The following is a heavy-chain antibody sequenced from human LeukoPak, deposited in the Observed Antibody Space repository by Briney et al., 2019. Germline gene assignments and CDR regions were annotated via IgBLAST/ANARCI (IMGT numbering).Heavy chain of an antibody. V-gene: IGHV3-48*03. Sequence: PGGSLRLSCAASGFTFSSYEMNWVRQAPGEGLGWVSFISSSGNTIYYAHSVKGRFMISRDNAKDSLYLQMNSLRTEDTAIYYCARERPGEDTFDIWGQGTMVTVSS. J-gene: IGHJ3*02. CDR1: GFTFSSYE. CDR3: ARERPGEDTFDI. D-gene: IGHD7-27*01. CDR2: ISSSGNTI.